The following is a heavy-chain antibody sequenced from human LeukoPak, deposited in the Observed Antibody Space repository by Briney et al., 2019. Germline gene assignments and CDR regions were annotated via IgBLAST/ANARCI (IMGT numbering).Heavy chain of an antibody. CDR3: ARARVLRWFDP. D-gene: IGHD5/OR15-5a*01. CDR2: INWNGGST. Sequence: GGSLRLSCAASGFTFGNYGMSWVRQAPGKGLEWVSGINWNGGSTGYADSVEGRFTISRDNAKNSLYLQMNSLRAEDTAVYYCARARVLRWFDPWGQGTLVTVSS. CDR1: GFTFGNYG. V-gene: IGHV3-20*04. J-gene: IGHJ5*02.